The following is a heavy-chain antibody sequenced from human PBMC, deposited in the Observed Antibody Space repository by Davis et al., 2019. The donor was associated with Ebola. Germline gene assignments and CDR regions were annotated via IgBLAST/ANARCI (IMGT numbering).Heavy chain of an antibody. V-gene: IGHV4-59*01. D-gene: IGHD3-10*01. CDR2: IYYSGST. Sequence: SETLSLTCTVSGGSISSYYWSWIRQPPGKGLEWIGYIYYSGSTNYNPSLKSRVTISVDTSKNQFSLKLNSITAADTAVYYCAKTAHYYGSGSHYNMDVWGQGTTVTVSS. J-gene: IGHJ6*02. CDR1: GGSISSYY. CDR3: AKTAHYYGSGSHYNMDV.